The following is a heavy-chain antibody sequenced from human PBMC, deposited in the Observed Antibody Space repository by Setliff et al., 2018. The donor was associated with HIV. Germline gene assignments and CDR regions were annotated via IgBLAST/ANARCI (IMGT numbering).Heavy chain of an antibody. CDR2: IYSSGST. Sequence: SETLSLTCTVSGGSINSYYWSWTRQPAGKGLEWIGRIYSSGSTYYSPSLKSRVTISIDMSKNQVSLKVTSVTAADTAVYYCARDSSSTYDYWGQGILVTVSS. CDR1: GGSINSYY. D-gene: IGHD2-2*01. V-gene: IGHV4-4*07. CDR3: ARDSSSTYDY. J-gene: IGHJ4*02.